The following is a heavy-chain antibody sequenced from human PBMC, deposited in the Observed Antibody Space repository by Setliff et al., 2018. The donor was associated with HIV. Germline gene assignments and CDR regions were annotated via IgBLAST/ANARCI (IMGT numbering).Heavy chain of an antibody. D-gene: IGHD3-3*01. CDR2: IYPSGST. J-gene: IGHJ3*02. CDR3: ARVSFWAFDI. Sequence: PSETLSLTCNVSGYSISSGYYWGWIRQPPGKGLEWIASIYPSGSTYSSPSLKSRVTISVDKSKNHFSLVLSSVTAADTAVYYCARVSFWAFDIWGQGSMVTVSS. CDR1: GYSISSGYY. V-gene: IGHV4-38-2*02.